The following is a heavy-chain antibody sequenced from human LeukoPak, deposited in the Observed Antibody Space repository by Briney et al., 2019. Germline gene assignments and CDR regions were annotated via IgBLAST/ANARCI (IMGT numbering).Heavy chain of an antibody. D-gene: IGHD6-13*01. CDR3: ARGYGSTWCNGMDV. V-gene: IGHV4-61*01. Sequence: SETLSLTCTVSGGSISSSSYYWSWIRQPPGKGLEWIGYIYYSGSTNYNPSLKSRVTISVDTSKNQFSLKLSSVTAADTAVYYCARGYGSTWCNGMDVWGQGTTVTVSS. CDR2: IYYSGST. CDR1: GGSISSSSYY. J-gene: IGHJ6*02.